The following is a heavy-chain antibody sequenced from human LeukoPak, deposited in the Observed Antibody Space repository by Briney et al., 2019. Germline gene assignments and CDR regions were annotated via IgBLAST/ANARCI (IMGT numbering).Heavy chain of an antibody. V-gene: IGHV4-39*01. CDR2: IYYSGST. CDR1: GGSIGSSTYY. J-gene: IGHJ5*02. Sequence: SETLSLTCTVSGGSIGSSTYYWGWIRQPPGKGLEWIGSIYYSGSTYYNPSLKSRVTISVDTSKNQFSLNLTSVTAADTVVYYCARSTTIKGWFDPWGQGTLVPSPQ. CDR3: ARSTTIKGWFDP. D-gene: IGHD4-11*01.